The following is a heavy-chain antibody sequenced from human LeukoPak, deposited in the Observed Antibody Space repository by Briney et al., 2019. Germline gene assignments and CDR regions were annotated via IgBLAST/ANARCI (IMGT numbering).Heavy chain of an antibody. CDR1: RFSFSDYW. D-gene: IGHD3-10*01. CDR3: ARDIVSGSGSLDY. Sequence: GGSLRLSCAASRFSFSDYWMHWVRQAPGKGLVWVSRVKSDGSNPSYADSVKGRFTISRDNAENMLYLQMNTLGAEDTAVYYCARDIVSGSGSLDYWGQGTLVTVSS. CDR2: VKSDGSNP. J-gene: IGHJ4*02. V-gene: IGHV3-74*01.